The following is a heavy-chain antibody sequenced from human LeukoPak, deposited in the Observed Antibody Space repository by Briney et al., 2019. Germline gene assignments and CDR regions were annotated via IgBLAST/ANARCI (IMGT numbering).Heavy chain of an antibody. CDR3: ARAGIYDILTGYLYYFDY. CDR2: IYSGGST. Sequence: PGGSLRLSCAVSGITVSSNYMSWVRQAPGKGLEWVSVIYSGGSTYHADSVNDRFTISRDSSNNTLYLQMNSLRAEDTAVYYCARAGIYDILTGYLYYFDYWGQGTLVTVSS. D-gene: IGHD3-9*01. CDR1: GITVSSNY. J-gene: IGHJ4*02. V-gene: IGHV3-66*01.